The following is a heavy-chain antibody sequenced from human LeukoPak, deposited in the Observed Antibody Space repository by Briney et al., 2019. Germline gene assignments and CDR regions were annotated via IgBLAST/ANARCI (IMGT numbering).Heavy chain of an antibody. Sequence: GGSLRLSCAASGFTCSDYSMNWVRQGPGKGRVWVASANTVSSYIYYADSMRGRFTSSRDNAKNSLFLQMNSLRAEDTAVYYCARLRRNSDRSDFFYYYDHWGQGTLVTVSS. D-gene: IGHD3-22*01. CDR3: ARLRRNSDRSDFFYYYDH. V-gene: IGHV3-21*01. J-gene: IGHJ4*02. CDR2: ANTVSSYI. CDR1: GFTCSDYS.